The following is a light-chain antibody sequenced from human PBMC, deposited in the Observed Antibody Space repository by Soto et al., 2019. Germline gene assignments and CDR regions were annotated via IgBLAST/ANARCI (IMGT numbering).Light chain of an antibody. J-gene: IGKJ2*01. CDR2: DAS. CDR3: QQRAIWPYT. CDR1: RTVFNF. V-gene: IGKV3-11*01. Sequence: EIALTRSPATLSLSPGERATLSCRANRTVFNFLIWYQQKPGQAPRLLIYDASNRATDIPARFSGTGSGTDFRLTISSLEPEDFALYFCQQRAIWPYTFGPGTKLEIK.